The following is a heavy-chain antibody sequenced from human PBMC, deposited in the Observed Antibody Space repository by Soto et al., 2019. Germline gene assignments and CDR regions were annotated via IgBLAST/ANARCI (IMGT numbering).Heavy chain of an antibody. CDR2: IHYSGST. D-gene: IGHD3-10*01. J-gene: IGHJ6*02. Sequence: SETLSLTCTVSGGSITNLYWTWIRQPPGKGLEWIGYIHYSGSTNYNPSLKSRVTISIDTSKNQFSLKLSSVTAADTAVYYCARGRITMVRGVILYYYGMDVWGQGTTVTVSS. V-gene: IGHV4-59*12. CDR1: GGSITNLY. CDR3: ARGRITMVRGVILYYYGMDV.